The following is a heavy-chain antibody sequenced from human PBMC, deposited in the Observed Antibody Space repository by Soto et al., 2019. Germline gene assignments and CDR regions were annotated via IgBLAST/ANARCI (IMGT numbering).Heavy chain of an antibody. CDR3: AKAPEGVVVPSATAY. CDR1: GFTFSSYE. D-gene: IGHD2-2*01. J-gene: IGHJ4*02. V-gene: IGHV3-48*03. Sequence: GGSLRLSCAASGFTFSSYEINWVRQAPGRGLEWISYISSSGSTIYYADSVKGRFTISRDNAKNSLYLQMNSLRAEDTAVYYCAKAPEGVVVPSATAYWGQGSLVTVSS. CDR2: ISSSGSTI.